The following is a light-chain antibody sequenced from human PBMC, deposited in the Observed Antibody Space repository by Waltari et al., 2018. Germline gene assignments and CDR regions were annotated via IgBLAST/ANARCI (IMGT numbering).Light chain of an antibody. V-gene: IGKV3-15*01. J-gene: IGKJ1*01. Sequence: EIVMTQSPATLSVSPGERATLSCRASQSVSSNLARYQQKPGQAPRPLIHWASTRATGIPARFIGSGAGTEFTLTISSLQSEDFAVYYCQQYNNWPPGAFGQGTKVEIK. CDR3: QQYNNWPPGA. CDR2: WAS. CDR1: QSVSSN.